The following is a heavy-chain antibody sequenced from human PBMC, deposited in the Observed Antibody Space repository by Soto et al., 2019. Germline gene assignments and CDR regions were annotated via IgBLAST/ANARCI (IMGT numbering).Heavy chain of an antibody. V-gene: IGHV1-69*13. D-gene: IGHD4-17*01. CDR1: GGTFTRYA. CDR3: ARFSTVVRGYFDY. Sequence: SVKVCFKASGGTFTRYAISWVRQAPGQGLEWMGGIIPIFGTANYAQKFQGRVTITADESTSTAYMELSSLRSEDTAVYYCARFSTVVRGYFDYWGQGTLVTVSS. CDR2: IIPIFGTA. J-gene: IGHJ4*02.